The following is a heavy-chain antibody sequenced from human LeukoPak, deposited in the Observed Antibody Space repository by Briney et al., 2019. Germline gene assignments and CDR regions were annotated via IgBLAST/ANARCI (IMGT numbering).Heavy chain of an antibody. Sequence: SETLSLTCTVSGGSISSSSYYWGWIRQPPGKGLEWIGSIYYSGGTYYNPSLKSRVTISVDTSKNQFSLKLSSVTAADTAVYYCARDRQWLHYFDYWGQGTLVTVS. V-gene: IGHV4-39*07. D-gene: IGHD6-19*01. J-gene: IGHJ4*02. CDR1: GGSISSSSYY. CDR3: ARDRQWLHYFDY. CDR2: IYYSGGT.